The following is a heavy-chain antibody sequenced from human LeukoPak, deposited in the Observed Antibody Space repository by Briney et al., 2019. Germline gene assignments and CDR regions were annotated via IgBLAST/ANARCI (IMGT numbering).Heavy chain of an antibody. V-gene: IGHV1-8*01. D-gene: IGHD3-22*01. CDR1: GYTFTSYD. Sequence: ASVKVSCKASGYTFTSYDINWVRQATGQGLEWMGWMNPNSGNTGYAQKFQGRVTMTRNTSISTAYMELSGLRSEDTAVYYCAREDYYDSSGYYYDGDNWFDPWGQGTLVTVSS. CDR2: MNPNSGNT. CDR3: AREDYYDSSGYYYDGDNWFDP. J-gene: IGHJ5*02.